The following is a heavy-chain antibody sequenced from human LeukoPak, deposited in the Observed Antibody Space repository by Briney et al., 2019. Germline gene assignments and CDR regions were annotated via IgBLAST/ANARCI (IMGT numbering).Heavy chain of an antibody. V-gene: IGHV3-48*04. J-gene: IGHJ4*02. Sequence: GGSLRLSCAASGFTFSRYSMNWVRQAPGKGLEWVSYISSSSSTIYYADSVKGRFTVSRDNAKNSLYLQMNSLRAEDTAVYYCARDGDRFLEWLLSYYFDYWGQGTLVTVSS. CDR2: ISSSSSTI. CDR1: GFTFSRYS. CDR3: ARDGDRFLEWLLSYYFDY. D-gene: IGHD3-3*01.